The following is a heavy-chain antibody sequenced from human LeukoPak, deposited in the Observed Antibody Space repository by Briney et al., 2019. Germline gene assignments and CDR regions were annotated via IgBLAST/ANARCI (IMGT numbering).Heavy chain of an antibody. V-gene: IGHV3-64*01. CDR1: GFTFSSYA. CDR3: ARSDPYSSGYAIDY. Sequence: GGSLRLSCAASGFTFSSYAMHWVRQAPGKGLEYVSAISSNGGSTYYANSVKGRLTISRDNSKNTLYLQMGSLRAEDMAVYYCARSDPYSSGYAIDYWGQGTLVTVSS. CDR2: ISSNGGST. D-gene: IGHD3-22*01. J-gene: IGHJ4*02.